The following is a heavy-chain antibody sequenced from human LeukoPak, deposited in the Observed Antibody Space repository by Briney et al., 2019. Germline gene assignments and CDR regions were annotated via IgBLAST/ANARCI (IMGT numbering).Heavy chain of an antibody. CDR2: INHSGST. D-gene: IGHD6-19*01. J-gene: IGHJ4*02. Sequence: SETLSLTCAVYGGSFSGYYWSWIRQPPGKGLEWIGEINHSGSTNYNPSLKSRVIISVDTSKNQFSLKLSSVTAADTAVYYCARGRYSSGWYADYFDYWGQGTLVTVSS. V-gene: IGHV4-34*01. CDR3: ARGRYSSGWYADYFDY. CDR1: GGSFSGYY.